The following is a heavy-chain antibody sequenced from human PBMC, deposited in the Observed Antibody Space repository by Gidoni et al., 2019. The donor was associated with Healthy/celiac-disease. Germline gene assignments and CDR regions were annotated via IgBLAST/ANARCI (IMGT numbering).Heavy chain of an antibody. CDR1: VGSFSGYY. CDR3: ARGDSSGYYYGDYFDY. CDR2: INHSGST. D-gene: IGHD3-22*01. V-gene: IGHV4-34*01. J-gene: IGHJ4*02. Sequence: QVQLQQWGAGLLKPSETLSLTCAVYVGSFSGYYWSWIRQPPGKGLEWIGEINHSGSTNYNPSLKSRVTISVDTSKNQFSLKLSSVTAADTAVYYCARGDSSGYYYGDYFDYWGQGTLVTVSS.